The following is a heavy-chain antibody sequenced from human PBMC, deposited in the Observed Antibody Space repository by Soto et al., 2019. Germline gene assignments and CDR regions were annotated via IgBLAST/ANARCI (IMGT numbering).Heavy chain of an antibody. D-gene: IGHD1-20*01. CDR3: ASGRGITGTTSSLVDY. Sequence: QVQLVQSGAEVKKPGSSVKVSCKASGGTFSSYAISWVQQAPGQGLEWMGGIIPIFGTANYAQKFQGRVTITADKSTSTAYMELSSLRSEDTAVYYCASGRGITGTTSSLVDYWGQGTLVTVSS. J-gene: IGHJ4*02. CDR1: GGTFSSYA. V-gene: IGHV1-69*06. CDR2: IIPIFGTA.